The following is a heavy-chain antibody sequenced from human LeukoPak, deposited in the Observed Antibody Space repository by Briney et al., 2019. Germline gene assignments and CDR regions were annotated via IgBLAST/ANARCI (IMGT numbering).Heavy chain of an antibody. J-gene: IGHJ1*01. CDR1: GDSISSSSYY. CDR3: ARRRYYDSTGYLD. CDR2: IYYRGST. Sequence: PSETLSLTCTISGDSISSSSYYWGWIRQPPGKGLEWIGDIYYRGSTYYSPSLKSRVSISIDTSNNQFSLTLNSMTAADTALYFCARRRYYDSTGYLDWGQGTLVTVSS. V-gene: IGHV4-39*01. D-gene: IGHD3-22*01.